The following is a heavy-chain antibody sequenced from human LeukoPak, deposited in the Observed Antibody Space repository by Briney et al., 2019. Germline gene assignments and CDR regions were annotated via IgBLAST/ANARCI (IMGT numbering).Heavy chain of an antibody. CDR3: ATDHEYSSGRWFDP. D-gene: IGHD5-18*01. CDR1: GYTLTELS. CDR2: FDPEDGET. J-gene: IGHJ5*02. V-gene: IGHV1-24*01. Sequence: GASVKVSCKVSGYTLTELSMHWVRQAPGKGLEWMGGFDPEDGETIYAQKFQGRVTMTEDTSTDTAYMELSSLRSEDTAVYYCATDHEYSSGRWFDPWGQGTLVTVSS.